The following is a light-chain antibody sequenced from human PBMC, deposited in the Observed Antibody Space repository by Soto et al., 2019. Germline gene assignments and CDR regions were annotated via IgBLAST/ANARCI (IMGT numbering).Light chain of an antibody. CDR1: SSDVGGNY. CDR2: EVS. J-gene: IGLJ1*01. Sequence: QSALTQPPSASGSPGQSVTISCTGTSSDVGGNYVSWYQQHLGKAPKLIIYEVSQRPSGVPDRFSGSKSGNTASLTVSGLQTEDEAEYYCSAYAGSNTFVFGSGTKVTVL. CDR3: SAYAGSNTFV. V-gene: IGLV2-8*01.